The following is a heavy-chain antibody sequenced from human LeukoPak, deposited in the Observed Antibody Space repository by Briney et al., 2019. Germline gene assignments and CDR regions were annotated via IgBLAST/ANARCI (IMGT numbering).Heavy chain of an antibody. CDR1: GFTFSIYD. CDR2: INNNGGTT. CDR3: VKTMVTFGGIIRADAFDI. J-gene: IGHJ3*02. V-gene: IGHV3-64D*06. Sequence: PGGSLRLSCSASGFTFSIYDMHWVRQAPGKGLEYLSGINNNGGTTNYADSVKGRFTISRDNFKNTLYLQMSSLRPEDTAVYYCVKTMVTFGGIIRADAFDIWGQGTMVTVSS. D-gene: IGHD3-16*01.